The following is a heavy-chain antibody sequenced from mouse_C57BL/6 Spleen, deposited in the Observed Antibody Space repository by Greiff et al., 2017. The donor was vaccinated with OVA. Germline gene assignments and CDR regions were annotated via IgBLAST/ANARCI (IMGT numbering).Heavy chain of an antibody. D-gene: IGHD4-1*02. CDR1: GYTFTDYY. Sequence: VKLMESGAELVRPGASVKLSCKASGYTFTDYYINWVKQRPGQGLEWIARIYPGSGNTYYNEKFKGKATLTAEKSSSTAYMQLSSLTSEDSAVYFCARDQLGRGYFDYWGQGTTLTVSS. V-gene: IGHV1-76*01. CDR2: IYPGSGNT. CDR3: ARDQLGRGYFDY. J-gene: IGHJ2*01.